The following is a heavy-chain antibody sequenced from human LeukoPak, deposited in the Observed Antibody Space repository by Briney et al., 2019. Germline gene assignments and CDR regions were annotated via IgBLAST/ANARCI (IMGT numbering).Heavy chain of an antibody. CDR2: INPDGSTT. CDR1: GFTFSSHW. CDR3: ARATYYYHSSGCRAVYYFDY. J-gene: IGHJ4*02. V-gene: IGHV3-74*01. Sequence: GGSLRLSCAASGFTFSSHWMHWVRQDPGKGLVWVPPINPDGSTTTYADSVKGRFTISRDSAKNTRYLQMNSMRAEDTAVYYCARATYYYHSSGCRAVYYFDYWGQGTLVTVSS. D-gene: IGHD3-22*01.